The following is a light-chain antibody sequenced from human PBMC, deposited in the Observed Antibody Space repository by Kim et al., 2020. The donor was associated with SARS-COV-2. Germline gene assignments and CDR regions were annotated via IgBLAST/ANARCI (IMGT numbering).Light chain of an antibody. CDR1: SSDVGAYNY. CDR2: DVS. CDR3: FSYAGSYTAI. J-gene: IGLJ2*01. Sequence: QSALTQPRSVSGSPGPSVTISCTGTSSDVGAYNYVSWYQQHPGKAPKLMIYDVSKRPSGVPDRFSGSKSGNTASLTVSGLQGEDEADYYCFSYAGSYTAIFGGGTQLTVL. V-gene: IGLV2-11*01.